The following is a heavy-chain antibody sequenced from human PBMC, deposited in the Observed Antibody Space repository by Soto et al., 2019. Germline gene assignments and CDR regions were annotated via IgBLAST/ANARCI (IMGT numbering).Heavy chain of an antibody. Sequence: SETLSLTCTVSGGSISSSSYYWGWIRQPPGKGLEWIGSIYYSGSTYYNPSLKSRVTISVDTSKNQFSMKLSSVTAADTAVYYCARRGSYYGMDVWGEGTTLTVSS. J-gene: IGHJ6*04. CDR2: IYYSGST. CDR3: ARRGSYYGMDV. CDR1: GGSISSSSYY. D-gene: IGHD3-16*01. V-gene: IGHV4-39*01.